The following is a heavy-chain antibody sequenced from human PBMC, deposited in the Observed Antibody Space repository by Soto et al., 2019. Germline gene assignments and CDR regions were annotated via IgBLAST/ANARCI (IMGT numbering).Heavy chain of an antibody. Sequence: LRLSCAASGFTFSSYGMHWVRQAPGKGLEWVAVISYDGSNKYYADSVKGQFTISRDNSKNTLYLQMNSLRAEDTAVYYCAKPKEGWIQLWLQFDYWGQGTLVTVSS. CDR1: GFTFSSYG. J-gene: IGHJ4*02. CDR2: ISYDGSNK. V-gene: IGHV3-30*18. CDR3: AKPKEGWIQLWLQFDY. D-gene: IGHD5-18*01.